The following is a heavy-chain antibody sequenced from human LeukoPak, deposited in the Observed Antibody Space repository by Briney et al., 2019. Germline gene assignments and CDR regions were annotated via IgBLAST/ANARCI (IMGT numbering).Heavy chain of an antibody. V-gene: IGHV3-48*02. D-gene: IGHD6-13*01. CDR2: ISSSPSTI. CDR1: GFTFSTYS. CDR3: ARERKGAAGVYFDY. Sequence: GGSLRLSCAASGFTFSTYSMNWVRQAPGKGLDWVSYISSSPSTIYYADSVEGRFTISRDNAKNSLYLQMNSLRDEDTAVYYCARERKGAAGVYFDYWGQGTLVAVSS. J-gene: IGHJ4*02.